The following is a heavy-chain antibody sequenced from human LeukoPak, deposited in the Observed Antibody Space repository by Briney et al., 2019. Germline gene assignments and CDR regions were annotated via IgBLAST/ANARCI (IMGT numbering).Heavy chain of an antibody. Sequence: ASVKVSCKASGYIFTSYYMHWVRQAPGQGLEWMGIINPSGGSTSYAQKFQGRVTMTRDMSTSTDYMELSSLRSEDTAVYYCARDNSVEDTAWWFDPWGQGTLVTVSS. CDR2: INPSGGST. V-gene: IGHV1-46*01. CDR1: GYIFTSYY. D-gene: IGHD4-23*01. CDR3: ARDNSVEDTAWWFDP. J-gene: IGHJ5*02.